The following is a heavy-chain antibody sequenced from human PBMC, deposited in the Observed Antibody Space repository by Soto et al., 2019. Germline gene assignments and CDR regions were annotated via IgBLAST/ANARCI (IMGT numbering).Heavy chain of an antibody. Sequence: QVQLQESGPGLVKPSQTLSLTCTVSGGSISSGGYYWSWIRQHPGKGLEWIGYIYYSGSTYYNPSLKRRVTISVDTSKNQFALKLSSVTAADTAVYYCAREGGGYSPGVYFDYWGQGTLVTVSS. CDR2: IYYSGST. J-gene: IGHJ4*02. V-gene: IGHV4-31*03. CDR1: GGSISSGGYY. CDR3: AREGGGYSPGVYFDY. D-gene: IGHD5-18*01.